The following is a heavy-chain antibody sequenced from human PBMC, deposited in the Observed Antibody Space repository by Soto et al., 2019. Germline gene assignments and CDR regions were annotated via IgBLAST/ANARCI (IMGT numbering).Heavy chain of an antibody. J-gene: IGHJ4*02. CDR2: ISTSIDAT. Sequence: GGSLRLSCAASGFAFINYAMHWVRQAPGKGLEWVSSISTSIDATYYADSVRGRFTISRDDSKNTPYLQMNSLRAEDSAVYYCAKDRTVAARNFDYWGQGTQVTVSS. D-gene: IGHD6-6*01. V-gene: IGHV3-23*01. CDR3: AKDRTVAARNFDY. CDR1: GFAFINYA.